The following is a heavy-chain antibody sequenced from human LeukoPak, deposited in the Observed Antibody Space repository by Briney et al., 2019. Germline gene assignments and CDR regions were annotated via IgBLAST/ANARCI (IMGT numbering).Heavy chain of an antibody. V-gene: IGHV3-53*04. CDR2: IYSDDNT. CDR3: AREKLTAAGNAFDI. CDR1: GFTFSNYG. J-gene: IGHJ3*02. Sequence: GRSLRLSCAASGFTFSNYGMHWVRQAPGKGLEWVSVIYSDDNTYYTDSVKGRFTISRQTSKNTVFLQMNSLTADDTAVYYCAREKLTAAGNAFDIWGQGTMVIVSS. D-gene: IGHD6-13*01.